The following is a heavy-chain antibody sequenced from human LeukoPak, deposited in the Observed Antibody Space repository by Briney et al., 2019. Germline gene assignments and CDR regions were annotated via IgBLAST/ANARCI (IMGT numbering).Heavy chain of an antibody. CDR2: ISGSGGST. Sequence: PGGSLRLSCAASGFTFSSYAMSWVRQAPGKGLEWVSAISGSGGSTYYADSVKGRFTISRDNSKNTLYLQMNSLRAEDTAVYYCAKWGIPAAGPIPLEFDYWGQGTLVTVSS. CDR3: AKWGIPAAGPIPLEFDY. V-gene: IGHV3-23*01. J-gene: IGHJ4*02. CDR1: GFTFSSYA. D-gene: IGHD6-13*01.